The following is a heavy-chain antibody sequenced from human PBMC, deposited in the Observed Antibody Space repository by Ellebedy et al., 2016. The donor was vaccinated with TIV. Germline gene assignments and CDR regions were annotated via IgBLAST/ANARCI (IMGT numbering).Heavy chain of an antibody. CDR2: INHSGST. CDR3: ARHLHYYGSGSYSDY. Sequence: MPSETLSLTCAVYGGSFSGYYWSWIRQPPGKGLEWIGEINHSGSTNYNPSLKSRVTISVDTSKNQFSLKLSSVTAADTAVYYCARHLHYYGSGSYSDYWGQGTLVTVSS. J-gene: IGHJ4*02. V-gene: IGHV4-34*01. D-gene: IGHD3-10*01. CDR1: GGSFSGYY.